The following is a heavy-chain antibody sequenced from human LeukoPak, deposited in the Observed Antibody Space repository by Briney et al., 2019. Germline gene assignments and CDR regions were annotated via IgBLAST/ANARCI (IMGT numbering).Heavy chain of an antibody. CDR3: ASPYGSGSYLGY. D-gene: IGHD3-10*01. CDR2: IYHSGST. Sequence: PSETLSLTCAVSGYSISSGYYWGWIRQPPGKGLEWIGSIYHSGSTYYNPSLKSRVTISVDTSKNQFSLKLSSVTAADTAVYYCASPYGSGSYLGYWGQGTLVTVSS. CDR1: GYSISSGYY. J-gene: IGHJ4*02. V-gene: IGHV4-38-2*01.